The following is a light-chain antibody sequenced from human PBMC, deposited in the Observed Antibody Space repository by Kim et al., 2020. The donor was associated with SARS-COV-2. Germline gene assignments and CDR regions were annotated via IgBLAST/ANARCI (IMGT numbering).Light chain of an antibody. CDR2: LAS. Sequence: SASVGDRVTHACQASQNIRTYLNWYQQRTGRAPTRLICLASTLPSGVPSRFSGGGSGTDFILTIRALQPEDFATYYCQQSYNTPYTFGQGTKLEI. CDR1: QNIRTY. J-gene: IGKJ2*01. V-gene: IGKV1-39*01. CDR3: QQSYNTPYT.